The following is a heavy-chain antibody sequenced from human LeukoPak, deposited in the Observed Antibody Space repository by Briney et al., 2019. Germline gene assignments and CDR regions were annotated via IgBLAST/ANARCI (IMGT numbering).Heavy chain of an antibody. J-gene: IGHJ4*02. D-gene: IGHD3-10*01. CDR2: ISYDEVDE. Sequence: GRSLRLSCAVSGFTFSSFGMHWVRQTPGKGLEWVALISYDEVDEYYADSVKGRFTISRDNSKNTPYLQMNSLRPEDTAVYYCAKMYYYGLRTPLQKWGQGTLVAVSA. CDR3: AKMYYYGLRTPLQK. CDR1: GFTFSSFG. V-gene: IGHV3-30*18.